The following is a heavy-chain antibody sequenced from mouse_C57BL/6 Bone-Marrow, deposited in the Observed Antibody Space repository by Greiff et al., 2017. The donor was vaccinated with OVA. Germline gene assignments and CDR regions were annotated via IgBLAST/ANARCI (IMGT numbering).Heavy chain of an antibody. J-gene: IGHJ4*01. D-gene: IGHD4-1*01. CDR2: IWGVGST. Sequence: QVQLKESGPGLVAPSQSLSITCTVSGFSLTSYGVDWVRQSPGKGLEWLGVIWGVGSTNYNSALKSRLSISKDNSKIQVFLKMNSLQTDDTAIYYWARLTGTDAMDYWGQGTSVTVSS. CDR1: GFSLTSYG. CDR3: ARLTGTDAMDY. V-gene: IGHV2-6*01.